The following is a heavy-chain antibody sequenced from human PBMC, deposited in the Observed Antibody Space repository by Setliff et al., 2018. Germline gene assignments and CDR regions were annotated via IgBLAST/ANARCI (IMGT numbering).Heavy chain of an antibody. D-gene: IGHD3-3*01. J-gene: IGHJ4*02. CDR3: ANHPRVTIFGVVAFDY. V-gene: IGHV4-39*01. CDR1: GGPINSDRYY. Sequence: KTSETLSLTCTVSGGPINSDRYYWGWIRQPPGKGLEWIGSMYSSGSTYYNPSLKSRVTISVDTSQNQFSLKLSSVTAADTAAYYCANHPRVTIFGVVAFDYWGQGILVTVSS. CDR2: MYSSGST.